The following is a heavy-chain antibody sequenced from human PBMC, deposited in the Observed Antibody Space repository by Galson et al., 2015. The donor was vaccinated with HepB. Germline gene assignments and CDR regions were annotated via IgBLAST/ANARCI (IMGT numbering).Heavy chain of an antibody. D-gene: IGHD2-21*02. CDR3: ARDPPRFCGGDCYSI. J-gene: IGHJ4*02. CDR2: ISAYNGNT. V-gene: IGHV1-18*01. CDR1: GYTFTSYG. Sequence: SVKVSCKASGYTFTSYGISWVRQAPGQGLEWMGWISAYNGNTNYAQKLQGRVTMTTDTSTSTAYMELRSLRSDDTAVYYCARDPPRFCGGDCYSIWGQGTLVTVSS.